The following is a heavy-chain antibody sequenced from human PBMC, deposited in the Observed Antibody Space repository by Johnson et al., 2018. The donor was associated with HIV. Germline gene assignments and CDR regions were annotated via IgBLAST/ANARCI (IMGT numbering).Heavy chain of an antibody. CDR2: IKQDGSEK. CDR1: GFTFSSYW. D-gene: IGHD3-10*01. Sequence: MLLVESGGGLVQPGGSLRLSCAASGFTFSSYWMSWVRQAPGKGLEWVANIKQDGSEKYYVDSVKGRFTISRDNAKNSLYLHMNSLKVDDTAVYYCTTDWEYYYGSGKLDAFDMWGQGTMVTVSS. V-gene: IGHV3-7*03. CDR3: TTDWEYYYGSGKLDAFDM. J-gene: IGHJ3*02.